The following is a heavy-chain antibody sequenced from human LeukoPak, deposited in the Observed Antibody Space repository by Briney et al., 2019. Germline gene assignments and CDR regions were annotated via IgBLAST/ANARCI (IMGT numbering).Heavy chain of an antibody. CDR3: ARKPITGSHSGAFDI. J-gene: IGHJ3*02. Sequence: GGSLRLSCAASGFTFSSYSMNWVRQAPGKGLEWVSSISSSSSYIYYADSVKGRFTISRDNAKNSLYLQMNSLRADDTAVYYCARKPITGSHSGAFDIWGQGTMVTVSS. CDR2: ISSSSSYI. D-gene: IGHD1-26*01. V-gene: IGHV3-21*01. CDR1: GFTFSSYS.